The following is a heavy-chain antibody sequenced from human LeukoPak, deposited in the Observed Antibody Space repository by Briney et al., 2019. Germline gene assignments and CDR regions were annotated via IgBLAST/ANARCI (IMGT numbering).Heavy chain of an antibody. Sequence: RGSLRLSCAASGFTFSRYWMHWVRQAPGKGLVWVSHINSDGSGISYADSVKGRFTISRDNAKNSLYLQMNSLRAEDTAVYYCARDVDFWSGPDYWGQGTLVTVSS. CDR3: ARDVDFWSGPDY. CDR1: GFTFSRYW. J-gene: IGHJ4*02. D-gene: IGHD3-3*01. V-gene: IGHV3-74*01. CDR2: INSDGSGI.